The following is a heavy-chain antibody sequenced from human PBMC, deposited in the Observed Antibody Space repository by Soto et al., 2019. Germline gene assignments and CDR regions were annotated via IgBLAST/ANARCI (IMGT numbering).Heavy chain of an antibody. J-gene: IGHJ6*02. CDR2: IYSDGTT. Sequence: SETLSLTCTVSGGSISGYYWSWVRQPAGKGLERVGRIYSDGTTNYSPSLKSRVTMSLDTSKDQFSLHLNSVTAADTAVYYCSRVGCSNSKCYTRGMDVWGQGTTVTVSS. CDR1: GGSISGYY. CDR3: SRVGCSNSKCYTRGMDV. V-gene: IGHV4-4*07. D-gene: IGHD2-2*01.